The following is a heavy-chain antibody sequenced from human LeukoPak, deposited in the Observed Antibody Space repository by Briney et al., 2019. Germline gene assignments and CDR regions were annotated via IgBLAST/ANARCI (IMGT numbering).Heavy chain of an antibody. CDR2: INPKSGDT. V-gene: IGHV1-2*06. J-gene: IGHJ4*02. CDR3: ARGDDYKFDS. D-gene: IGHD5-24*01. Sequence: GASVKVSCKASGYTFTGYYMHWVRQAPGQGLEWMGRINPKSGDTDYAQKFQGRVTMTRDTSINTAYVGLSSLKSEDTAVYYCARGDDYKFDSWGQGALVTVSS. CDR1: GYTFTGYY.